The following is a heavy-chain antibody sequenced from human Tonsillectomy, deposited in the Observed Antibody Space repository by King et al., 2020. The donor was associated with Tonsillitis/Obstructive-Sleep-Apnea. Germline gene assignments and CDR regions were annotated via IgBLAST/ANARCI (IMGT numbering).Heavy chain of an antibody. J-gene: IGHJ4*02. CDR1: GFTISRYW. Sequence: VQLVESGGGLVQPGGSLRLSCAAPGFTISRYWMSWVRQAPGKGLEWVANIKQDGSEKYYVDSVKGRFTISRDNSKNSLYLQMNSLRAEDTAVYYCARDNYDGAGSYYKAHYLNYFDCCGQGTLVTVSS. D-gene: IGHD3-10*01. CDR2: IKQDGSEK. CDR3: ARDNYDGAGSYYKAHYLNYFDC. V-gene: IGHV3-7*04.